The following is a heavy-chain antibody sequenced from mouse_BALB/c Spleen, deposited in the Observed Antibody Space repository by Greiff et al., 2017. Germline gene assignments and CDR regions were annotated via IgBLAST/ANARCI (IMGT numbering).Heavy chain of an antibody. Sequence: EVQLQESGPSLVKPSQTLSLTCSVTGDSITSGYWNWIRKFPGNKLEYMGYISYSGSTYYNPSLKSRISITRDTSKNQYYLPLNSVTTEDTATYYCARYYYYGSGYFDDWGQGTTLTVSS. CDR1: GDSITSGY. D-gene: IGHD1-1*01. CDR3: ARYYYYGSGYFDD. CDR2: ISYSGST. J-gene: IGHJ2*01. V-gene: IGHV3-8*02.